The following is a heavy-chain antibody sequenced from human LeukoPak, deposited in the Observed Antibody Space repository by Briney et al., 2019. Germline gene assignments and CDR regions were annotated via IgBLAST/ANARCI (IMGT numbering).Heavy chain of an antibody. V-gene: IGHV4-61*02. J-gene: IGHJ4*02. CDR3: AREKSLVKDYYFDY. CDR2: ISTRGTT. CDR1: GDSLNRDTIY. D-gene: IGHD2-21*01. Sequence: SSQTLPLTCTVSGDSLNRDTIYWNWIRQPAGKGLEWIGRISTRGTTNYNPSLEGRVTISIDTSNDQFSLNLRSVTVADTALYFCAREKSLVKDYYFDYWGQGTLVTVSS.